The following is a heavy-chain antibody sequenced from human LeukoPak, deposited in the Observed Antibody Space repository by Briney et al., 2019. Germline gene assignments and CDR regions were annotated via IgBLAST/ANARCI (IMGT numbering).Heavy chain of an antibody. V-gene: IGHV4-59*01. CDR1: SGSISSYY. CDR2: ISYSGST. J-gene: IGHJ4*02. CDR3: ARGSTHRGYSYGLTPYYFDY. D-gene: IGHD5-18*01. Sequence: SETLSLTCTVSSGSISSYYWSWIRQPPGKGLEWIGYISYSGSTNYNPSLKSRVTISVDTSKNQFSLKLSSVTAADTAVYYCARGSTHRGYSYGLTPYYFDYWGQGTLVTVSS.